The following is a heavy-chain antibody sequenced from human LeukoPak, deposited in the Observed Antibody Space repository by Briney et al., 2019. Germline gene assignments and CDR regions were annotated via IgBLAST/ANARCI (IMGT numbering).Heavy chain of an antibody. Sequence: SETLSLTCAVYGGSFSGYYWSWIRQPPGKGLEWIGEINHRGSTNYNPSLKSRVTISVDTSKNQFSLKLSSVTAADTAVYYCARGRYYDFWSGYYGSYGMDVWGQGTTVTVSS. D-gene: IGHD3-3*01. J-gene: IGHJ6*02. V-gene: IGHV4-34*01. CDR2: INHRGST. CDR3: ARGRYYDFWSGYYGSYGMDV. CDR1: GGSFSGYY.